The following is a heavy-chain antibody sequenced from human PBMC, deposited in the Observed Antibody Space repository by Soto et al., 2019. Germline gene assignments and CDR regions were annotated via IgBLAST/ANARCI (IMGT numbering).Heavy chain of an antibody. D-gene: IGHD3-10*01. Sequence: GGSLRLSCAASGFTFSSYAMSWVRQAPGKGLEWVSAISGSGGSTYYADSVRGRFTISRDNSKNTLYLQMNSLRAEDTAVYYCATGITMXRGAERRYYYYYYGMDVWGQGTTVTVSS. CDR2: ISGSGGST. V-gene: IGHV3-23*01. CDR3: ATGITMXRGAERRYYYYYYGMDV. J-gene: IGHJ6*02. CDR1: GFTFSSYA.